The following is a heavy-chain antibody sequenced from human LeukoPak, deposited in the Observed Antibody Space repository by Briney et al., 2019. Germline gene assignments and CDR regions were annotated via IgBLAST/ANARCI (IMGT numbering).Heavy chain of an antibody. CDR2: IYYGGST. CDR3: AFRSCSGGSCPRGYFNS. J-gene: IGHJ4*02. V-gene: IGHV4-39*05. D-gene: IGHD2-15*01. CDR1: GVSTSSSSHY. Sequence: PSETPSDSRIVSGVSTSSSSHYWGWVRHPPGKGLEWIGSIYYGGSTYYNPSLKSRVTLSLDTSKNRFSVWLASVTAADTALYYCAFRSCSGGSCPRGYFNSWGQGTLVTVSS.